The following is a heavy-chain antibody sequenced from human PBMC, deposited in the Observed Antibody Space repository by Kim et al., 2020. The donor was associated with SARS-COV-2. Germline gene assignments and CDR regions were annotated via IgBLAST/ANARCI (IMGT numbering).Heavy chain of an antibody. J-gene: IGHJ3*02. CDR2: IYWDDDK. V-gene: IGHV2-5*02. CDR3: AHSLGEVISGEYSSGWYLAFDI. D-gene: IGHD6-19*01. CDR1: GFSLSTSGVG. Sequence: SGPTLVKPTQTLTLTCTFSGFSLSTSGVGVGWIRQPPGKALEWLALIYWDDDKRYSPSLKSRLTITKDTSKNQVVLTMTNMDPVDTATYYCAHSLGEVISGEYSSGWYLAFDIWGQGTMVTVSS.